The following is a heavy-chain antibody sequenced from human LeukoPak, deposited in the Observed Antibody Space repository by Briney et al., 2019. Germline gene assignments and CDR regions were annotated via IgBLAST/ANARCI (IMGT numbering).Heavy chain of an antibody. CDR3: RRVATYPYYHS. CDR2: INSSSSTI. CDR1: GFTFSTHS. J-gene: IGHJ4*02. Sequence: PGGSLRLSCAASGFTFSTHSMVWVRQAPGKGLECVSYINSSSSTIYYADSVKGRFTISRHNAANSVYLQMNSLRAEDTAVYYCRRVATYPYYHSWGQGTLVTV. D-gene: IGHD4-23*01. V-gene: IGHV3-48*01.